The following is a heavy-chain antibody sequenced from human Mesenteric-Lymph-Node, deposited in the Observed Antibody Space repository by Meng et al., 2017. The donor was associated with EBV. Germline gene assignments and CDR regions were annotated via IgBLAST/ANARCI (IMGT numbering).Heavy chain of an antibody. J-gene: IGHJ5*02. CDR3: ATVQGPYFDSSTSFWT. CDR1: GYTLTELS. CDR2: FDPEEGEA. V-gene: IGHV1-24*01. D-gene: IGHD3-22*01. Sequence: VQRVQCGAEVKKPGASGKVSCKVSGYTLTELSMHWVRPAPGKGLEWMGGFDPEEGEAIYAQKFQGRVTMTEDTSKDTAYMELSSLRSEDTAVYYCATVQGPYFDSSTSFWTWGQGTLVTVSS.